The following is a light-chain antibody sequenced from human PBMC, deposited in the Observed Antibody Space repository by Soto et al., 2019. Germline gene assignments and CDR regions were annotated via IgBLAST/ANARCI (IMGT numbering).Light chain of an antibody. V-gene: IGKV3-20*01. CDR1: QSVSTY. CDR2: GAS. J-gene: IGKJ5*01. Sequence: EIVLTQSPGTLSLSPGERATLSCRASQSVSTYLAWYQQRPGQAPRLLIYGASSRATGIPDRFSGSGSGTDFTLTISRLEPGDFAVYCCQQYASSPITFGQGTRLE. CDR3: QQYASSPIT.